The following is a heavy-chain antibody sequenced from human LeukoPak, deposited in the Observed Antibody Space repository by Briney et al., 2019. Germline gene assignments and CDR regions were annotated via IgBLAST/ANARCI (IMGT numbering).Heavy chain of an antibody. V-gene: IGHV1-2*02. CDR3: ARGYPLYCSSTSCYTGLDY. CDR1: GYTFTGYY. CDR2: INPNSGGA. J-gene: IGHJ4*02. Sequence: ASVKVSCKASGYTFTGYYMHWVRQAPGQGLEWMGWINPNSGGANYAQKFQGRVTMTRDTSISTAYMELSRLRSDDTAVYYCARGYPLYCSSTSCYTGLDYWGQGTLVTVSS. D-gene: IGHD2-2*01.